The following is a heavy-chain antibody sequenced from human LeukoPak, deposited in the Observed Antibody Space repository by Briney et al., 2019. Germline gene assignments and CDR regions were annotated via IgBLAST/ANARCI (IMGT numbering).Heavy chain of an antibody. CDR2: IIPILGIA. Sequence: ASVKVSCKASGGTFSSYAISWVRQAPGQGLEWMGRIIPILGIANYAQKFQGRVTITADKSTSTAYMELSSLRSEDTAVYYCARDRRIDYYDSSGYLDYWGQGTLVTVSS. D-gene: IGHD3-22*01. J-gene: IGHJ4*02. CDR1: GGTFSSYA. V-gene: IGHV1-69*04. CDR3: ARDRRIDYYDSSGYLDY.